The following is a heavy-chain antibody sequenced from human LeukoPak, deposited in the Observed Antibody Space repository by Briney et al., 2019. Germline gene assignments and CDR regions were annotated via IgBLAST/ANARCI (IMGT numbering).Heavy chain of an antibody. D-gene: IGHD3-10*01. CDR1: GYSISSGYY. J-gene: IGHJ4*02. CDR2: IYHSGST. Sequence: SETLSLTCAVSGYSISSGYYWGWIRQPPGKGLEWIGSIYHSGSTYYNPSLKSRVTISADTSKNQFSLKLSSVTAADTAAYYCARERGSGSYDYWGQGTLVTVSS. CDR3: ARERGSGSYDY. V-gene: IGHV4-38-2*02.